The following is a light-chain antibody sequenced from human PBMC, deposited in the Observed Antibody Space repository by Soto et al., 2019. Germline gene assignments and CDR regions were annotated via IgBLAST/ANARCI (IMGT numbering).Light chain of an antibody. CDR1: SSDVGGYNY. Sequence: QSALTQPPSASGSRGQSVTISCTGTSSDVGGYNYVSWYQQHPGKAPKLLIYEVSQRPSGVPDRFSGSKSGNTAYLTVSGLQAEDEADYYCSSYAGSNHCGYVFGTGTKVTVL. CDR2: EVS. V-gene: IGLV2-8*01. CDR3: SSYAGSNHCGYV. J-gene: IGLJ1*01.